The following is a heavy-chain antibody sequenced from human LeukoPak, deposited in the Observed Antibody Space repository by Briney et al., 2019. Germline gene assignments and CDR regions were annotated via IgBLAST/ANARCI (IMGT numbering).Heavy chain of an antibody. J-gene: IGHJ6*02. CDR3: ARDYGIFGGYYYYGMDV. Sequence: GGSLRLSCAASGFTFSSYGMHWVRQAPGKGLEWVAVIWYDGSNKYYADSVKGRFTISRDNSKNTLYLQMNSPRAEDTAVYYCARDYGIFGGYYYYGMDVWGQGTTVTVSS. CDR1: GFTFSSYG. V-gene: IGHV3-33*01. D-gene: IGHD3-3*01. CDR2: IWYDGSNK.